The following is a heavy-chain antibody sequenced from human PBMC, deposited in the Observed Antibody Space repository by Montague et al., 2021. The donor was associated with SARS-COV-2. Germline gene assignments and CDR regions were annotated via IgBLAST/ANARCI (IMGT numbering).Heavy chain of an antibody. CDR1: GGSISSSNYY. CDR3: ARETSTSGWFQQFDY. J-gene: IGHJ4*02. V-gene: IGHV4-39*01. D-gene: IGHD6-19*01. CDR2: IYYSGTT. Sequence: SETLSLTCTVSGGSISSSNYYWGWIRQPPGKGLEWIGSIYYSGTTYYNASLQSRVTISADTSKKQFSLKLSSVTAADTAVYYCARETSTSGWFQQFDYWGQGTLVTVSS.